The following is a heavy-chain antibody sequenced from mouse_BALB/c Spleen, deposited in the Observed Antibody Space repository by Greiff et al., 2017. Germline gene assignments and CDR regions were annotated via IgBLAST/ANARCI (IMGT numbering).Heavy chain of an antibody. CDR1: GYTFTDYA. CDR2: ISTYYGDA. V-gene: IGHV1S137*01. CDR3: ARSTVVARKYYFDY. Sequence: VQLKQSGAELVRPGVSVKISCKGSGYTFTDYAMHWVKQSHAKSLEWIGVISTYYGDASYNQKFKGKATMTVDKSSSTAYMELARLTSEDSAIYYCARSTVVARKYYFDYWGQGTTLTVSS. J-gene: IGHJ2*01. D-gene: IGHD1-1*01.